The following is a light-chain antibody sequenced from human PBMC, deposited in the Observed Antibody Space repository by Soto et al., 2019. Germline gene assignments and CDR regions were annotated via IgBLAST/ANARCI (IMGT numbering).Light chain of an antibody. Sequence: QAVVTQPPSVSGAPGQRVTISCTGSSSNIGAGYDVHWYQQVPGTAPKLLIYANSNRPSGVPDRFSGSKSGSSGSLAITGLKAEDEADYFCQSYDSSLSGSVFGGGTQLTVL. V-gene: IGLV1-40*01. CDR1: SSNIGAGYD. CDR2: ANS. CDR3: QSYDSSLSGSV. J-gene: IGLJ2*01.